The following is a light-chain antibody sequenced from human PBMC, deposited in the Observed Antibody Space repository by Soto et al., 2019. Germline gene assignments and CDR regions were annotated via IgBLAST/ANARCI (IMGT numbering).Light chain of an antibody. V-gene: IGKV3-20*01. CDR1: RSLSSDY. J-gene: IGKJ4*01. Sequence: IVLMQSPDALSLSPGERATLSCRASRSLSSDYLAWYQQKPGQAPRLLIYDASSRATGIPDRFSGGGSGTDFTLTISRLEPEDFAVYYCQQFSSYPLTFGGGTKVDIK. CDR2: DAS. CDR3: QQFSSYPLT.